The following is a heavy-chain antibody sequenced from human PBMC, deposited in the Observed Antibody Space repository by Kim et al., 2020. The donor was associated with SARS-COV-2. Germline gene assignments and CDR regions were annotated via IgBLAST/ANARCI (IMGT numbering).Heavy chain of an antibody. V-gene: IGHV3-74*01. J-gene: IGHJ5*02. CDR3: ARSVAVGTFDP. D-gene: IGHD6-19*01. Sequence: NNADAGKGRLTNSRDNAKNTVYLQMDSLRVEDTAVYYCARSVAVGTFDPWGPGTLVIVSS.